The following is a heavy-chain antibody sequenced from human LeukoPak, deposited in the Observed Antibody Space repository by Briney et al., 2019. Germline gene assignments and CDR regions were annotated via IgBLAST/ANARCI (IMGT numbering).Heavy chain of an antibody. J-gene: IGHJ4*02. CDR2: ISGSGGSK. Sequence: GGTLRLSCAASGFTFSSYAMSWVRQAPGKGLEWVSDISGSGGSKYYADSVKGRFTISRDSDKNSLYLQMNSLRAEDTAVYYCARDYPRSSSNFDYRGQGTLVPLS. CDR1: GFTFSSYA. D-gene: IGHD6-6*01. V-gene: IGHV3-23*01. CDR3: ARDYPRSSSNFDY.